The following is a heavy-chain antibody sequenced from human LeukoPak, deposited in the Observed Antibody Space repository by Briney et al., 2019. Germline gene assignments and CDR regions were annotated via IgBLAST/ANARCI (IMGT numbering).Heavy chain of an antibody. CDR2: IRYDGSNK. CDR1: GFTFSSYG. V-gene: IGHV3-30*02. J-gene: IGHJ4*02. Sequence: PGGSLRLSCAASGFTFSSYGMHWVRQAPGKGLEWVAFIRYDGSNKYYADSVKGRFTTSRDNSKSTLYLQMNSLRAEDTAVYYCAKDKTPDGDYVDWGQGTLVTVSS. D-gene: IGHD4-17*01. CDR3: AKDKTPDGDYVD.